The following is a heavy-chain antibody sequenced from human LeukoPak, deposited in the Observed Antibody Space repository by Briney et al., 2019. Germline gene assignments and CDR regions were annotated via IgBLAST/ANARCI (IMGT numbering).Heavy chain of an antibody. D-gene: IGHD3-10*02. J-gene: IGHJ4*02. CDR1: GFTFDDYA. CDR3: ALFGESTDYYFDY. V-gene: IGHV3-43*02. Sequence: GGSLRLSCAASGFTFDDYAMHWVRQAPGKGLEWVSLISGDGGNTHYADSVKGRFTISRDNSKNSLYLQMNSLRTEDTALYYCALFGESTDYYFDYWGQGTLITVSP. CDR2: ISGDGGNT.